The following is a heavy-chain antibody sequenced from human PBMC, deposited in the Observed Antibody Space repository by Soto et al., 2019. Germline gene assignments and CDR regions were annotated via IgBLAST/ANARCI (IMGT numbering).Heavy chain of an antibody. D-gene: IGHD5-12*01. Sequence: PGGSLRLSCAASGFTFDDYAMHWVRQAPGKGLEWVSGISWNSGSIGYADSVKGRFTISRDNAKNSLYLQMNSLRAEDTALYCCPKDFFSGYTVSLDYWRQGT. V-gene: IGHV3-9*01. CDR2: ISWNSGSI. CDR1: GFTFDDYA. CDR3: PKDFFSGYTVSLDY. J-gene: IGHJ4*02.